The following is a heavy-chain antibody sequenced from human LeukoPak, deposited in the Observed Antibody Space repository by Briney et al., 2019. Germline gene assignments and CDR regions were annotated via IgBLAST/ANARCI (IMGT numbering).Heavy chain of an antibody. J-gene: IGHJ4*02. V-gene: IGHV3-21*01. Sequence: PGGSLRLSFAASGFTFSSYSMNWVRQAPGKGLEWVSSISSSSSYIYYADSVKGRFTISRDNAKNSLYLQMNSLRAEDTAVYYCARRTYYYDSSGYYYFDYWGQGTLVTVSS. CDR3: ARRTYYYDSSGYYYFDY. CDR1: GFTFSSYS. CDR2: ISSSSSYI. D-gene: IGHD3-22*01.